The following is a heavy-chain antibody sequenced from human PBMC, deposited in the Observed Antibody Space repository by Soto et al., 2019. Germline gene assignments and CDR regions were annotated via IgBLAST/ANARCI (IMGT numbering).Heavy chain of an antibody. Sequence: QLQLQESGPGLVKPSQTLSLTCTVSGGSISSGGYYWSWIRQHPGKGLEWIGYIYHSASTSSIPSLKGPVAMPVDTSENQFSLRLTSVTAAATVVYYCARKDSGYADYMDVWCKGTTVTVSS. V-gene: IGHV4-31*01. CDR1: GGSISSGGYY. CDR3: ARKDSGYADYMDV. CDR2: IYHSAST. D-gene: IGHD5-12*01. J-gene: IGHJ6*03.